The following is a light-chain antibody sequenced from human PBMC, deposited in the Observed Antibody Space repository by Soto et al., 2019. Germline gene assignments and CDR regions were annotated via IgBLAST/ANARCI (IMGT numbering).Light chain of an antibody. CDR1: QGISSW. Sequence: DIQMTQSPSSVSASVGDRVTITCRASQGISSWLAWYQKKPGKAPKLLIYAASSLQSGVPSRFSGSGSGTDFTLTISSPQPEDFATYYCQQANSFPPLTFGGGTKVEIK. J-gene: IGKJ4*01. V-gene: IGKV1D-12*01. CDR3: QQANSFPPLT. CDR2: AAS.